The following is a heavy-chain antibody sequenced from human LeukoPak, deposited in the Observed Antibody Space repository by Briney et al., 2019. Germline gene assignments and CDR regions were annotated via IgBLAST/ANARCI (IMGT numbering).Heavy chain of an antibody. CDR2: INPNSGGT. CDR3: ARVVRDGYKTYYFDY. J-gene: IGHJ4*02. D-gene: IGHD5-24*01. CDR1: GYTFTGYY. V-gene: IGHV1-2*06. Sequence: ASVKVSCKASGYTFTGYYMHWLRQAPGQGLEWMGRINPNSGGTNYAQKFQGRVTMTRDTSISTAYMELSRLRSDDTAVYYCARVVRDGYKTYYFDYWGQGTLVTVSS.